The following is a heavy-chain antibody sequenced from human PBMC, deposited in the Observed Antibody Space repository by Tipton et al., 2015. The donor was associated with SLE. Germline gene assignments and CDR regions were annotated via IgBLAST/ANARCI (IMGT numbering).Heavy chain of an antibody. CDR1: GDSITNHY. Sequence: GLVKPSETLSLTCTVSGDSITNHYWNWIRQPPGKGLEWIGYIHYSGTTHDNPSLKSRVTMSVDMSKNQFSLRLTSVTAADTAVYYCARTLGAIAHTVYDAFDIWGQGKMVTVSS. CDR2: IHYSGTT. J-gene: IGHJ3*02. V-gene: IGHV4-59*11. D-gene: IGHD1-26*01. CDR3: ARTLGAIAHTVYDAFDI.